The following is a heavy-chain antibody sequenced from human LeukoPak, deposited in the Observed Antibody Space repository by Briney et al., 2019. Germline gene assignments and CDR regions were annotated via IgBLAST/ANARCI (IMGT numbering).Heavy chain of an antibody. D-gene: IGHD5-12*01. CDR2: ISGSDDTT. J-gene: IGHJ6*02. CDR1: GFTFSTYS. CDR3: ARHSGSNSYYGMDV. Sequence: GGSLRLSCAASGFTFSTYSMTWVRQAPGKGLEWVSTISGSDDTTYYADSVKGRFTIPRDNSKNSLYLQMNSLTVEDTAVYYCARHSGSNSYYGMDVWGQGTTVTVSS. V-gene: IGHV3-23*01.